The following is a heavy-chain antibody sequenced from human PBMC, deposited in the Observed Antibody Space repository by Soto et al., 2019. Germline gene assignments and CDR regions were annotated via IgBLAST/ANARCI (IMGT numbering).Heavy chain of an antibody. CDR3: GTSRGSGRLDN. V-gene: IGHV4-4*02. Sequence: SETLSLTCAVSGASISSSNWWTWVRQPPGKGLEWIGEIYHSGSTNYNPSLMSRVTISLDKSKNHFSLRLSSVTAADTAVYYCGTSRGSGRLDNWGQGTLVTVSS. CDR2: IYHSGST. J-gene: IGHJ4*02. CDR1: GASISSSNW. D-gene: IGHD3-10*01.